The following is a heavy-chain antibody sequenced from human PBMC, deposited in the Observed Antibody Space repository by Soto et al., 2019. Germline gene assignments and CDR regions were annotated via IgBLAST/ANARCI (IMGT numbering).Heavy chain of an antibody. J-gene: IGHJ5*02. V-gene: IGHV1-18*04. CDR3: ARDFYYSSSDWFDP. Sequence: ASMKVSCKTSGYTFTSYGISWVRQAPGQGLEWMGWISAYNGNTNYAQKLQGRVTMTTDTSTSTAYMELRSLSSDDTAVYYCARDFYYSSSDWFDPCGQGTLVTVSS. CDR1: GYTFTSYG. CDR2: ISAYNGNT. D-gene: IGHD6-6*01.